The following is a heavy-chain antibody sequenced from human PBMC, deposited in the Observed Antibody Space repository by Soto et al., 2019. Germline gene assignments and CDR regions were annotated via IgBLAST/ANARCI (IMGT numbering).Heavy chain of an antibody. CDR3: AHLNTRGYYFDY. CDR1: GGSISSYYW. Sequence: PLSLTCTVSGGSISSYYWILIRQSPGKALEWLAHVYWNDAKYYSLSLKTRLTITKDTSKNQVVLTMTNMDPVDTATYFCAHLNTRGYYFDYWGQGALVTVSS. CDR2: VYWNDAK. V-gene: IGHV2-5*01. J-gene: IGHJ4*02.